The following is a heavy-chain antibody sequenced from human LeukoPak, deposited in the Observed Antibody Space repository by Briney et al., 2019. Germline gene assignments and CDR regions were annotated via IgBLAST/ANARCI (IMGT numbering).Heavy chain of an antibody. J-gene: IGHJ6*03. CDR3: AKDKNHYYYYYYYMDV. V-gene: IGHV3-23*01. CDR1: GFTISNYA. CDR2: ISGSGGST. Sequence: GGSLRLSCAASGFTISNYAMSWVRQAPGKGLEWVSAISGSGGSTYYADSVKGRFTISRDNSKNTLYLQMNSLRAEDTAVYYCAKDKNHYYYYYYYMDVWGKGTTVTVSS. D-gene: IGHD2/OR15-2a*01.